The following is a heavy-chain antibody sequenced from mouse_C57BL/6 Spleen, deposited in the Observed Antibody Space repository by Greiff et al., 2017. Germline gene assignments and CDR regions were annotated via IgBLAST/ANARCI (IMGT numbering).Heavy chain of an antibody. Sequence: QVQLKQPGAELVKPGASVKLSCKASGYTFTSYWLQWVKQRPGPGLEWIGEIVPSDSYTNYNQQFKGKATLTVDTSSSTAYMQLSSLTSEDAAVYDCARGRAWFAYGGQGTLVTVSA. J-gene: IGHJ3*01. CDR2: IVPSDSYT. CDR1: GYTFTSYW. CDR3: ARGRAWFAY. V-gene: IGHV1-50*01.